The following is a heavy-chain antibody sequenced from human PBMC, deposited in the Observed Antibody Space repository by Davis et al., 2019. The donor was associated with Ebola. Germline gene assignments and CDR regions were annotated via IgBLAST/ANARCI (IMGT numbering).Heavy chain of an antibody. CDR3: ATTQWLREFDN. D-gene: IGHD6-19*01. Sequence: PGGSLRLSCAASGFTFSSYSMNWVRQAPGKGLEWVSVIYDQSTAYADAVRGRFIISRDKSNNTLYLEMSSLRVDDTAVYYCATTQWLREFDNWGQGTLVTVSS. CDR1: GFTFSSYS. CDR2: IYDQST. V-gene: IGHV3-53*05. J-gene: IGHJ4*02.